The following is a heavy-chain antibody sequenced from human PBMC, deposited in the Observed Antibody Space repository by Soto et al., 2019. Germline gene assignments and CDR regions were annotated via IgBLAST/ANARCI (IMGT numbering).Heavy chain of an antibody. CDR1: GGSISSYY. J-gene: IGHJ4*02. CDR3: ARQEYYGSGSYY. V-gene: IGHV4-59*08. Sequence: SETLSLTCTVSGGSISSYYWSWIRQPPGKGLEWIGYIYYSGSTNYNPSLKSRVTISVDTSKNQFSLKLSSVTAADTAVYYCARQEYYGSGSYYWGQGTLVTVSS. CDR2: IYYSGST. D-gene: IGHD3-10*01.